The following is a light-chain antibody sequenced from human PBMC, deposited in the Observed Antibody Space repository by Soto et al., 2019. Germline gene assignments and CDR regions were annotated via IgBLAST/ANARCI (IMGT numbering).Light chain of an antibody. CDR3: QKYNSAPPT. CDR1: QGISNY. J-gene: IGKJ5*01. Sequence: DIQMTQSPSSLSASVGDRVTITCRASQGISNYLAWYQQKPGKVPKLLIYAASTLQSGVPSRFSGSGSGTDFTLTIRSLQPEDVATYYGQKYNSAPPTFGQGTRLESK. CDR2: AAS. V-gene: IGKV1-27*01.